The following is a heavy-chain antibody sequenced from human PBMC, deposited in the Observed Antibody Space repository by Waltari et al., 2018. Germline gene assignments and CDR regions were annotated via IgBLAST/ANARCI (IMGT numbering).Heavy chain of an antibody. Sequence: QVQLQQWGAGLLKPSETLSLTCAVYGGSFSGYYWSWIRQPPGKGLEWIGEINHSGSTNYNPSLKSRGTISVDTSKNQFSLKLSSVTAADTAVYYCASAPKFGYSSSWYYYYYYMDVWGKGTTVTVSS. V-gene: IGHV4-34*01. D-gene: IGHD6-13*01. CDR2: INHSGST. J-gene: IGHJ6*03. CDR1: GGSFSGYY. CDR3: ASAPKFGYSSSWYYYYYYMDV.